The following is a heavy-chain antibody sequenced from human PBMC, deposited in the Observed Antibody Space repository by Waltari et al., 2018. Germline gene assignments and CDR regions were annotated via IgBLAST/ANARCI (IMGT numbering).Heavy chain of an antibody. CDR1: GGTFSSYA. CDR2: IIPIFGTT. J-gene: IGHJ4*02. Sequence: QVQLVQSGAEVKKPGSSVKVSCKASGGTFSSYALSWVRQAPGQGLEWMGGIIPIFGTTNYAQKFQGRVTITADESTSTAYMELSSLRSEDTAVYYCAREGAKNGYNTIDYWGQGTLVTVSS. CDR3: AREGAKNGYNTIDY. V-gene: IGHV1-69*01. D-gene: IGHD5-12*01.